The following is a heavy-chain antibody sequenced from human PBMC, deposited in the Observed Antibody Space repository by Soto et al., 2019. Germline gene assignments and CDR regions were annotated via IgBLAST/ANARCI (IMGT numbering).Heavy chain of an antibody. Sequence: ASVKVSCKSCGYTFNSYAFYWVRQEHGQRLEWMGWINTGNGNTKYSQKFQGRVTITRDTSASTAYMELSNLISEDSAVYYCARGRCPADSYYHYGMGVWGQGTTVTVSS. V-gene: IGHV1-3*04. CDR2: INTGNGNT. J-gene: IGHJ6*02. D-gene: IGHD2-8*01. CDR3: ARGRCPADSYYHYGMGV. CDR1: GYTFNSYA.